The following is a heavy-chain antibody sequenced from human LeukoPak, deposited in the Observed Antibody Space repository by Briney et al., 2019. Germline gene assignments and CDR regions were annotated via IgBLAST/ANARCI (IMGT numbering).Heavy chain of an antibody. CDR2: IRYDGSNK. CDR1: GFTFSSYG. J-gene: IGHJ5*02. V-gene: IGHV3-30*02. D-gene: IGHD4-17*01. CDR3: AKDTGIEGWFGL. Sequence: PGGSLRLSCAASGFTFSSYGMRWVRQAPGKGLEGVAFIRYDGSNKYYADSVKGRFTISRDNSKNTLYLQMNSLRAEDTAVYYCAKDTGIEGWFGLWGQGTLVTVSS.